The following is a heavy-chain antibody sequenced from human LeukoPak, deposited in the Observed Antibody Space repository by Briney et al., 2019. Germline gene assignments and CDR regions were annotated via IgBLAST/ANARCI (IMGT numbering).Heavy chain of an antibody. V-gene: IGHV1-46*01. Sequence: ASVKVSCKASGYSFTRCYLHWVRQAPGQGLEWMGLINPSDDTTTHAQKFQGRVTMTSDTSTSTVYMELSSLRSEDTAVYYCARDLRHHSGIAVSPFDYWGQGTLVTVSS. D-gene: IGHD1-26*01. CDR3: ARDLRHHSGIAVSPFDY. CDR1: GYSFTRCY. CDR2: INPSDDTT. J-gene: IGHJ4*02.